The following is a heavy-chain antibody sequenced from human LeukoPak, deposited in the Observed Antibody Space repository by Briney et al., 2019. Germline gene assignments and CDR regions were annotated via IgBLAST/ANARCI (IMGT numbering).Heavy chain of an antibody. CDR2: IYYSGST. V-gene: IGHV4-59*12. CDR1: GGSISSYY. J-gene: IGHJ3*02. D-gene: IGHD3-16*02. CDR3: ARAGGRYDYVWGSYRWKNAFDI. Sequence: SETLSLTCTVSGGSISSYYWSWIRQPPGKGLEWIGYIYYSGSTNCNPSLKSRVTISVDTSKNQFSLKLSSVTAADTAVYYCARAGGRYDYVWGSYRWKNAFDIWGQGTMVTVSS.